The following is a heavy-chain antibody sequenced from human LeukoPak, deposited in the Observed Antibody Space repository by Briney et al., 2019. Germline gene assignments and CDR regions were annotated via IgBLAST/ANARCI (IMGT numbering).Heavy chain of an antibody. Sequence: PSETLSLTCAVSGGSISSSNWWSWVRQPPGKGLEWIGSMYYSGSTFYNPSLKSRVTILVDTSKNQFSLELSSVTAADTAVYYCARDYGSGRRYYYMDVWGKGTTVTVSS. CDR1: GGSISSSNW. D-gene: IGHD3-10*01. CDR2: MYYSGST. CDR3: ARDYGSGRRYYYMDV. V-gene: IGHV4-4*02. J-gene: IGHJ6*03.